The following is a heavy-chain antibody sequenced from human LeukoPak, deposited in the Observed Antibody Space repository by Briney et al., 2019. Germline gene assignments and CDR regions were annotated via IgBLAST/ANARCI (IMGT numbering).Heavy chain of an antibody. CDR3: ARAVRIVGATSAFDI. CDR2: IYTSGST. J-gene: IGHJ3*02. V-gene: IGHV4-4*07. D-gene: IGHD1-26*01. Sequence: PSETLSLTRTVSGGPISSYYWSWIRQPAGKGLEWIGRIYTSGSTNYNPSLKSRVTMSVGTSKNQFSLKLSSVTAADTAVYYCARAVRIVGATSAFDIWGQGTMVTVSS. CDR1: GGPISSYY.